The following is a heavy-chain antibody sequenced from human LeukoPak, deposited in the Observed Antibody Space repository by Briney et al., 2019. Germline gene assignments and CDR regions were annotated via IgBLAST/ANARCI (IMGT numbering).Heavy chain of an antibody. V-gene: IGHV1-69*04. CDR1: GGTSDSHA. D-gene: IGHD3-22*01. CDR2: IIPNLGTT. CDR3: ATTNDGGGYQWGDFFDF. Sequence: ASVKVSCKASGGTSDSHAISWVRQAPGQGLEWMGRIIPNLGTTNRAQNFQDRVTLTADKSTNTAYMELTSLTSDDTAVYYCATTNDGGGYQWGDFFDFWGQGTLVTVSS. J-gene: IGHJ4*02.